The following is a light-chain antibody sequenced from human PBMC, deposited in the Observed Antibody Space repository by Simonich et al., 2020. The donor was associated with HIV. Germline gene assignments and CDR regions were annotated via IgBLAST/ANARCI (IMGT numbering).Light chain of an antibody. CDR3: QQYYSTPWT. CDR2: LAS. CDR1: QSVLYRSNNKNY. V-gene: IGKV4-1*01. Sequence: DIVMTQSPDSLAVSLGERATINCKSSQSVLYRSNNKNYLAWYQQQPGQPPKLLFYLASTRESGVPDRFSGSGSGTDFTLTISSLQAEDVAIYYCQQYYSTPWTFGQGTKVEIK. J-gene: IGKJ1*01.